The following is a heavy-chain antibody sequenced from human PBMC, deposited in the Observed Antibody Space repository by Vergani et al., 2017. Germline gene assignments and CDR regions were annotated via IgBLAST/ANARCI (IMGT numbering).Heavy chain of an antibody. CDR2: IFSNDEK. J-gene: IGHJ5*02. CDR1: GFSLSNARMG. V-gene: IGHV2-26*01. Sequence: QVTLKESGPVLVKPTETLTLTCTVSGFSLSNARMGVSWIRQPPGKALEWLAHIFSNDEKSYSTSLKSRLTISKDTSKSQVVLTMTNMDPVDTATYYCARTQGTMVRGVPRRVIDPWGQGTLVTVSS. D-gene: IGHD3-10*01. CDR3: ARTQGTMVRGVPRRVIDP.